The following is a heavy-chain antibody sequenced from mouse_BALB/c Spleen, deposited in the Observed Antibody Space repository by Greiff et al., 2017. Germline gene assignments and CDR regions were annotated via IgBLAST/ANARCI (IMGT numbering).Heavy chain of an antibody. D-gene: IGHD1-2*01. CDR2: INPYNGDT. V-gene: IGHV1-20*02. Sequence: VQLQQSGPELVKPGASVKISCKASGYSFTGYFMNWVMQSHGKSLEWIGRINPYNGDTFYNQKFKGKATLTVDKSSSTAHMELRSLASEDSAVYYCARTTAREGMDYWGQGTSVTVSS. CDR3: ARTTAREGMDY. CDR1: GYSFTGYF. J-gene: IGHJ4*01.